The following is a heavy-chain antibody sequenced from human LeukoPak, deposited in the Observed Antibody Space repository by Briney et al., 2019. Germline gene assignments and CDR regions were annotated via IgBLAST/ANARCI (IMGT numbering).Heavy chain of an antibody. D-gene: IGHD2-8*01. CDR2: ISAYNGNT. V-gene: IGHV1-18*01. Sequence: ASVKVSCKASGYTFTSYGISWVRQAPGQGLEWMGWISAYNGNTNYAQKLQGRVTMTRDMSTSTVCMELSSLRSEDTAVYYCARAGIVLMVYARNWFDPWGQGTLVTVSS. J-gene: IGHJ5*02. CDR1: GYTFTSYG. CDR3: ARAGIVLMVYARNWFDP.